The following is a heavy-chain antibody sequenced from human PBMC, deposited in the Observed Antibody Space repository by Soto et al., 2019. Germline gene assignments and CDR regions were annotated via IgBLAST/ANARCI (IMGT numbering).Heavy chain of an antibody. Sequence: PRLSCAASGFTFSNYGMHWVRQAPGKGLEWVAVIWYDGNNKYYADSVKGRFTISRDNSNNTLYVQMTSLRAEDTAMYYCARGLHSLFDYWGQGTLVTVSS. CDR3: ARGLHSLFDY. D-gene: IGHD2-21*01. J-gene: IGHJ4*02. CDR1: GFTFSNYG. V-gene: IGHV3-33*01. CDR2: IWYDGNNK.